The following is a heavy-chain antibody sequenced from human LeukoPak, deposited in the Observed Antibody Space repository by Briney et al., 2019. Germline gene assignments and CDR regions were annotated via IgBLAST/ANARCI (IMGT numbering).Heavy chain of an antibody. D-gene: IGHD6-13*01. Sequence: SVKVSCKASRGTFSSSAISWVRQAPGQGLEWMGGIIPIFGTANYAQKFKGRVTITTDGSTSTAYMELSSLRSEDTAVYYCARPRSDRTYSSSWYWTDWGQGTLVTVSS. CDR2: IIPIFGTA. CDR1: RGTFSSSA. V-gene: IGHV1-69*05. J-gene: IGHJ4*02. CDR3: ARPRSDRTYSSSWYWTD.